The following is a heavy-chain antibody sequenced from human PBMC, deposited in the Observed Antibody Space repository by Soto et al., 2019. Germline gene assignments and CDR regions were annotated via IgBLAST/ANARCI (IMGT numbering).Heavy chain of an antibody. J-gene: IGHJ6*02. CDR2: IWYDGSNK. V-gene: IGHV3-33*01. CDR1: GFTFSSYG. CDR3: ERGGGVCTSCYFHYYGMDV. D-gene: IGHD2-2*01. Sequence: QVQLVESGGGVVQPGRSLRLSCAASGFTFSSYGMHWVRRAPGKGLEWVAVIWYDGSNKYYADSVKGRFTISRDNSKNTLYRKMNSLRTEDTAVYYWERGGGVCTSCYFHYYGMDVWGQGTTVTVSS.